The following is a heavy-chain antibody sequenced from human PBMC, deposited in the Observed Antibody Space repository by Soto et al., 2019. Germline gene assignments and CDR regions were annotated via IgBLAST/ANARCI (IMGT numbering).Heavy chain of an antibody. V-gene: IGHV3-74*01. Sequence: LRLSCAASGFTFSSYWMHWVRQAPGKGLVWVSRINSDGSSTSYADSVKGRFTISRDNAKNTLYLQMNSLRAEDTAVYYCARDRGYCSSTSCSQFGYWGQGTLVTVSS. CDR1: GFTFSSYW. CDR2: INSDGSST. J-gene: IGHJ4*02. CDR3: ARDRGYCSSTSCSQFGY. D-gene: IGHD2-2*01.